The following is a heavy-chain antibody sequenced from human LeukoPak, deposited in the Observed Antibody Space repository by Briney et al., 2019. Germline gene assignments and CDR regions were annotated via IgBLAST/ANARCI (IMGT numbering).Heavy chain of an antibody. D-gene: IGHD1-20*01. J-gene: IGHJ3*02. CDR2: IYYSGST. V-gene: IGHV4-59*01. Sequence: SETLSLTCTVSGGSISSYYWSWIRQPPGKGLEWIGYIYYSGSTNYNPSLKSRVTISVDKSKNQFYLKLSSVTAADTAVYYCARGYNWNPDAFDIWGQGKMVTVSS. CDR1: GGSISSYY. CDR3: ARGYNWNPDAFDI.